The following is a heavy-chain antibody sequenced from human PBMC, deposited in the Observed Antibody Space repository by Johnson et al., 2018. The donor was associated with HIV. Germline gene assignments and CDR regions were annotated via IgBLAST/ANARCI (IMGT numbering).Heavy chain of an antibody. J-gene: IGHJ3*02. CDR1: GFSFSDYY. D-gene: IGHD4-17*01. CDR2: ISSSATTI. V-gene: IGHV3-11*04. CDR3: ARDWDYAHAFDI. Sequence: QVQLVESGGGLVQPGGSLRLSCAASGFSFSDYYMSWIRQAPGKGLEWVSYISSSATTIHYTDSVKGRFTISRDNSKNTLFLQMNSLRTDDTAVYYCARDWDYAHAFDIWGQGTMVTVSS.